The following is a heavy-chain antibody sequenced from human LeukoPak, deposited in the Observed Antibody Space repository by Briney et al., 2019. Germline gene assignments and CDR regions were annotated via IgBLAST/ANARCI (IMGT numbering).Heavy chain of an antibody. Sequence: GGSLRLSCAAPGFTFSSYAMSWVRQAPGKGLEWVSAISGSGGSTYYADSVKGRFTISRDNSKNMLYLQMNSLRAEDTAVYYCAKDSIVVVAARGTIDYWGQGTLVTVSS. J-gene: IGHJ4*02. CDR3: AKDSIVVVAARGTIDY. V-gene: IGHV3-23*01. CDR1: GFTFSSYA. D-gene: IGHD2-15*01. CDR2: ISGSGGST.